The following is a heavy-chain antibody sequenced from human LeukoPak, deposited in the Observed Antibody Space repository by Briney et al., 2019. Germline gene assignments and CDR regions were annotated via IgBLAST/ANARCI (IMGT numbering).Heavy chain of an antibody. CDR1: GYTFTSYG. V-gene: IGHV1-18*01. CDR3: ASIEDSSSSTFYFGMDV. CDR2: VSAYNGNT. Sequence: RASVKVSCKASGYTFTSYGISWVRQAPGQGLEWMGWVSAYNGNTNYAQKFQGRVTMTRDTSTSTVYMELSSLRSEDTAVYYCASIEDSSSSTFYFGMDVWGQGTTVTVSS. J-gene: IGHJ6*02. D-gene: IGHD6-6*01.